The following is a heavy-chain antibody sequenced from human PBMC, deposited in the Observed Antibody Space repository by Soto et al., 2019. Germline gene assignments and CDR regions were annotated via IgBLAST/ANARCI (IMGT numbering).Heavy chain of an antibody. CDR3: ARVVVPAATLYYYYYMDV. J-gene: IGHJ6*03. V-gene: IGHV4-59*01. CDR1: GGSISSYY. CDR2: IYYSGST. Sequence: SETLSLTCTVSGGSISSYYWSWIRQPPGKGLEWIGYIYYSGSTNYNPSLKSRVTISVDTSKNQFSLKLSSVTAADTAVYYCARVVVPAATLYYYYYMDVWAKGPRSPSP. D-gene: IGHD2-2*01.